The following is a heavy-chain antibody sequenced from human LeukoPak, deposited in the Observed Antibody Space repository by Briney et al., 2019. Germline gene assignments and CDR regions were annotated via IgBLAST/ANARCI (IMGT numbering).Heavy chain of an antibody. CDR2: IYYRGDI. V-gene: IGHV4-59*03. CDR1: DGSIRTYY. Sequence: SETLSLTCSVSDGSIRTYYWSWIRQSPGQGLEWIGNIYYRGDINYNPSLKSRVIISIDTSKNQFSLKVTSLTAADTAVYYCATNKDWAEANWGQGTLVIVSS. CDR3: ATNKDWAEAN. J-gene: IGHJ4*02. D-gene: IGHD3/OR15-3a*01.